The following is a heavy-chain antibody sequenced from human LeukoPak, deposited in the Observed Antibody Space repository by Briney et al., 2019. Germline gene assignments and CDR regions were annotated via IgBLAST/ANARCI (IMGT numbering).Heavy chain of an antibody. J-gene: IGHJ3*02. CDR1: GGTFSSYA. V-gene: IGHV1-69*05. CDR3: ARAPARITMIVVVGDAFDI. Sequence: SVKVSCKASGGTFSSYAISWVRQAPGQGLEWMGGIIPIFGTANYAQKFQGRVTITTDESTSTAYMELSSLRSEDTAVYYCARAPARITMIVVVGDAFDIWGQGTMVTVYS. D-gene: IGHD3-22*01. CDR2: IIPIFGTA.